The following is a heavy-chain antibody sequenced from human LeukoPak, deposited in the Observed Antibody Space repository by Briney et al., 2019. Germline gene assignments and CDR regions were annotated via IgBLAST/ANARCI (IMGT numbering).Heavy chain of an antibody. J-gene: IGHJ6*02. V-gene: IGHV3-48*04. CDR1: GLTFSSYS. CDR3: LRLLVERYYYHGMDV. CDR2: IISSGRTI. D-gene: IGHD2-15*01. Sequence: GVSLTLSCVVSGLTFSSYSMSWVRQAPGKGLEWVSYIISSGRTIYCADSVKGLFTISRDTAKHSLYLQMNSLSAEDTAVYYCLRLLVERYYYHGMDVWGQGTTVTVSS.